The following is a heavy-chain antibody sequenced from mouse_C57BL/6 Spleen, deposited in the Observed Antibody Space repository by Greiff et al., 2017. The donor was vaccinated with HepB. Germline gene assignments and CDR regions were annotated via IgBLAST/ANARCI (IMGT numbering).Heavy chain of an antibody. V-gene: IGHV1-80*01. CDR3: ARILRSAYYFDY. CDR2: IYPGDGDT. Sequence: QVQLQQSGAELVKPGASVKISCKASGYAFSSYWMNWVKQRPGKGLEWIGQIYPGDGDTNYNVKFKGKATLTADKSSSTAYMQLSSLTSEDSAVYVGARILRSAYYFDYWGQGTTLTVSS. D-gene: IGHD1-1*01. CDR1: GYAFSSYW. J-gene: IGHJ2*01.